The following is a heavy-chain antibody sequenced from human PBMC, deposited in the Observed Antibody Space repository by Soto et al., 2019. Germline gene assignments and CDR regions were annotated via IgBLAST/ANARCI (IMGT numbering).Heavy chain of an antibody. CDR3: ARASAGPAGFDD. J-gene: IGHJ4*02. V-gene: IGHV4-38-2*01. CDR2: IYHSGRP. Sequence: PXETLPRPCAVSNYSISNGFYWGWVRRPPGKGLEWIVSIYHSGRPYYNPSLRSRATIAVDTSKNQFSLKLTSVTAADTAVYFCARASAGPAGFDDWAQGTLVTVSS. D-gene: IGHD6-13*01. CDR1: NYSISNGFY.